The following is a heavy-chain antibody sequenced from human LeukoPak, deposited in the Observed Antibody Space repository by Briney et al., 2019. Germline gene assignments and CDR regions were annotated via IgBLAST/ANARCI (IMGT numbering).Heavy chain of an antibody. D-gene: IGHD5-12*01. J-gene: IGHJ4*02. CDR3: AKERGYSGYGQFDY. V-gene: IGHV3-48*04. Sequence: GGSLRLSCTASGFIFSSYSMNWVRQAPGKGLEWVSYISSSGSTIYYADSVKGRFTISRDNAKNSLYLQMNSLRAEDTALYYCAKERGYSGYGQFDYWGQGTLVTVSS. CDR2: ISSSGSTI. CDR1: GFIFSSYS.